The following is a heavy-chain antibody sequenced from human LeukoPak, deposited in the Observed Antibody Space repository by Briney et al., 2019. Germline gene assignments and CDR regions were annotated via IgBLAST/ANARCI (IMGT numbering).Heavy chain of an antibody. CDR3: AKDLSTSGWILEY. CDR1: GFTFDDYT. J-gene: IGHJ4*02. D-gene: IGHD2-2*03. V-gene: IGHV3-43*01. Sequence: GGSLRLSCAASGFTFDDYTMRWVRQAPGKGLEWVSVISWDAGSTVYADSVKGRFTISRDNSKNSLYLQMNSLRTDDTALYYCAKDLSTSGWILEYWGQGTLVTVSP. CDR2: ISWDAGST.